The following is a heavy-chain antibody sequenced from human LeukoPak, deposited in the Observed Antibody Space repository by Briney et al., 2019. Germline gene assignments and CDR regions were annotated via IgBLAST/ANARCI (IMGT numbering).Heavy chain of an antibody. CDR1: GGSISSGGYY. CDR3: ARGLRRDGYNIFDY. Sequence: PSETLSLTCTVSGGSISSGGYYWSWIRQHPGKGLEWIGYIYYSGSTYYNPSPKSRVTISVDTSKSQFSLKLSSVTAADTAVYYCARGLRRDGYNIFDYWGQGTLVTVSS. J-gene: IGHJ4*02. V-gene: IGHV4-31*03. CDR2: IYYSGST. D-gene: IGHD5-24*01.